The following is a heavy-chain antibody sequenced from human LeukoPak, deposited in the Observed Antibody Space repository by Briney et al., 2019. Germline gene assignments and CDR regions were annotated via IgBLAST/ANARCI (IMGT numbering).Heavy chain of an antibody. CDR2: ISCDGSNK. V-gene: IGHV3-30*04. CDR3: ARDYCSSTSCLRFDY. J-gene: IGHJ4*02. Sequence: GRSLRLSCAASGFTFSSYAMHWVRQAPGKGLEWVAVISCDGSNKYYADSVKGRFTISRDNSKNTLYLQMNSLRAEDTAVYYCARDYCSSTSCLRFDYWGQGTLVTVYS. D-gene: IGHD2-2*01. CDR1: GFTFSSYA.